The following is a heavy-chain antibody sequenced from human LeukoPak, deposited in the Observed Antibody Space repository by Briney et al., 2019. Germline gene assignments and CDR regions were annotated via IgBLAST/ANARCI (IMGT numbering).Heavy chain of an antibody. Sequence: SETLSLTCTVSGGSISSGGYYWSWIRQHPGKGPEWIGYIYYSGSTYYNPSLKSRVTISVDTSKNQFSLKLSSVTAADTAVYYCARYRIGYCSSTSCPGFFDYWGQGTLVTVSS. CDR3: ARYRIGYCSSTSCPGFFDY. D-gene: IGHD2-2*01. V-gene: IGHV4-31*03. J-gene: IGHJ4*02. CDR1: GGSISSGGYY. CDR2: IYYSGST.